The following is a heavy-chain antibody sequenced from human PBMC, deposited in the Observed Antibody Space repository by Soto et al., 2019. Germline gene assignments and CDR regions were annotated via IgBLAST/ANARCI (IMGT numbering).Heavy chain of an antibody. D-gene: IGHD3-9*01. V-gene: IGHV3-74*01. Sequence: GGSLRLSCAASGFTFSSYWMHWVRQAPGKGLVWVSRIKSDGSSTSYADFVRGRFTISSDNAKNTVYLQMNSLRAEGTAVYYCAREARADYDIFTGYYRYYGIDVWGQGATVTVYS. CDR1: GFTFSSYW. J-gene: IGHJ6*02. CDR2: IKSDGSST. CDR3: AREARADYDIFTGYYRYYGIDV.